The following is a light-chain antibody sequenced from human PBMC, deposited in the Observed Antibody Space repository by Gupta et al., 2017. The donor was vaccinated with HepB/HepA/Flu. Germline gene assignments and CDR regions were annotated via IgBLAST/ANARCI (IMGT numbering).Light chain of an antibody. J-gene: IGKJ1*01. V-gene: IGKV1-6*01. CDR1: QSIRND. CDR3: QQGYNYPHT. Sequence: ANQMKQSPSLLSASVGDRVTITCRASQSIRNDLRWYQQKPGKAPKLLISGASSLQSGVPSRFSGSGSGTDFTLTISSLQPEDFATYYCQQGYNYPHTFGQGTKVEIK. CDR2: GAS.